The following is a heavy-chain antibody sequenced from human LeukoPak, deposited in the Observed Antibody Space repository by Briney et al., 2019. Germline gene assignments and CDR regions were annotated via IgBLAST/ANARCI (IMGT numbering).Heavy chain of an antibody. CDR3: ARGGVAPDY. J-gene: IGHJ4*02. D-gene: IGHD3-10*01. V-gene: IGHV3-7*01. Sequence: PGGSLRLSCAASGFTFSSYWMSWVRQAPGKGLEWVANINQEGSEKNYVDSVKGRFTISRDNAKNSLYLQMNSLRAEDTAVYYCARGGVAPDYWGQGTLVTVSS. CDR2: INQEGSEK. CDR1: GFTFSSYW.